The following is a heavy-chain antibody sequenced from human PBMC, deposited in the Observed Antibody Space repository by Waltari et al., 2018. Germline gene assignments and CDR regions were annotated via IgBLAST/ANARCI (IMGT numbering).Heavy chain of an antibody. J-gene: IGHJ2*01. CDR2: IYSGGST. D-gene: IGHD4-17*01. CDR1: GFTVSSNY. V-gene: IGHV3-53*01. Sequence: EVQLVESGGGLIQPGGSLRLSCAASGFTVSSNYMSWVRQAPGKGLEWVSVIYSGGSTYYADSVKGRFTISRDNSKNTLYLQMNSLRAEDTAVYYCARADYGDYYWYFDLWGRGTLVTVSS. CDR3: ARADYGDYYWYFDL.